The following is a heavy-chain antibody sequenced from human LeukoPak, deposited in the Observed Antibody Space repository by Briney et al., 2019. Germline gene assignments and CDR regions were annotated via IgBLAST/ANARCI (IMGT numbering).Heavy chain of an antibody. J-gene: IGHJ4*02. Sequence: EALKISCTVSGYIFINYWIGWVRQLPGRGLEWMGINHPADSDTRYSASFQGQVTFSVDKTINPAYVQWSSLKVSDTAMYYCARLQTVAGILDQWGQGTLVTVSS. CDR3: ARLQTVAGILDQ. V-gene: IGHV5-51*01. CDR1: GYIFINYW. D-gene: IGHD6-19*01. CDR2: NHPADSDT.